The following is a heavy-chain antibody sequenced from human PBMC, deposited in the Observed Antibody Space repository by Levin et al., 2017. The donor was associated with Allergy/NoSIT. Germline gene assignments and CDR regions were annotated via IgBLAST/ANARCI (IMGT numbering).Heavy chain of an antibody. J-gene: IGHJ1*01. V-gene: IGHV3-23*01. D-gene: IGHD3-10*01. CDR2: ISAIDGRA. CDR1: GFTFSSYA. CDR3: AKLREGGIGELLPLG. Sequence: GGSLRLSCAASGFTFSSYAMNWVRQAPGKGLEWVSGISAIDGRAYYADSVKGRFTISRDNSKNAAFLQMNRLRVEDTAVYYCAKLREGGIGELLPLGWGQGTLVTVAP.